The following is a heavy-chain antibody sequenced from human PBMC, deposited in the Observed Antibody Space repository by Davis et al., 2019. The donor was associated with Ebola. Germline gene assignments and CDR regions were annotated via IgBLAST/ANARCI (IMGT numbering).Heavy chain of an antibody. D-gene: IGHD1-7*01. J-gene: IGHJ4*02. CDR1: GYTFTSYD. CDR2: MNPNSGNT. V-gene: IGHV1-8*01. Sequence: ASVKVSCKASGYTFTSYDINWVRQAPGQGLEWMGWMNPNSGNTGYAQKFQGRVTITADESTSTAYMELSSLRSEDTAVYYCARGTGNYEPYFDYWGQGTLVTVSS. CDR3: ARGTGNYEPYFDY.